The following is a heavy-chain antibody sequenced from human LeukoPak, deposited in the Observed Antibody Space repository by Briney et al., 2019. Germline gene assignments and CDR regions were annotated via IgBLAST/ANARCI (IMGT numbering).Heavy chain of an antibody. J-gene: IGHJ4*02. CDR3: AKDDILTGYSLDY. CDR2: IRNDGSNK. D-gene: IGHD3-9*01. CDR1: GFTFSGYG. V-gene: IGHV3-30*02. Sequence: PGGSRRLSCAASGFTFSGYGMHWVRQAPGKGLEWVAFIRNDGSNKYYACSMKGRFTISRDNSKNTLYLQINSLRTEDTAIYYCAKDDILTGYSLDYWGQGTLVTVSS.